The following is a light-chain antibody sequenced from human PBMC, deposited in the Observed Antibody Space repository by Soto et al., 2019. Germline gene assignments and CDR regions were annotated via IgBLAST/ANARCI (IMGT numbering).Light chain of an antibody. J-gene: IGKJ1*01. CDR2: GAS. CDR1: QSIYNH. V-gene: IGKV3-15*01. Sequence: ILVTQSPATLSVSPGETATLSCRASQSIYNHLAWYPQKPGQAPRLLGYGASPRATGIPARFSGSGFGKEFSLTVSSLQSEDFAVYHCHHGYDWPWTFGQGTKVEVK. CDR3: HHGYDWPWT.